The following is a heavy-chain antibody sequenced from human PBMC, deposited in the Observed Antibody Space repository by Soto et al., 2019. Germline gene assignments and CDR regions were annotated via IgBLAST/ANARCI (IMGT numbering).Heavy chain of an antibody. CDR3: AKSLYGGLDY. J-gene: IGHJ4*02. D-gene: IGHD4-17*01. CDR1: GFTFSTYA. Sequence: GGSLRLSCAASGFTFSTYAMSWVRQAPGKGLEWVSGIRGSGDSTHYADSVKGRFTISRDNSKNTLYLQMNSLRVEDTAVYYCAKSLYGGLDYWGQGTLVTVSS. CDR2: IRGSGDST. V-gene: IGHV3-23*01.